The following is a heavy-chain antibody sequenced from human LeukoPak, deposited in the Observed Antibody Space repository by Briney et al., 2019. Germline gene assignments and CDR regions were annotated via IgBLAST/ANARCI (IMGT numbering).Heavy chain of an antibody. Sequence: GGSLRLSCAADGFTFSNFGMYWVRQAPGKGLEWVAVISYDGSNKFHADSVKGRFTISRDNSKNTLYLQMNSLRLDDTAVYYCARDKYGYNTPIDYWGQGTLVTVPS. V-gene: IGHV3-30-3*01. J-gene: IGHJ4*02. CDR3: ARDKYGYNTPIDY. D-gene: IGHD5-24*01. CDR2: ISYDGSNK. CDR1: GFTFSNFG.